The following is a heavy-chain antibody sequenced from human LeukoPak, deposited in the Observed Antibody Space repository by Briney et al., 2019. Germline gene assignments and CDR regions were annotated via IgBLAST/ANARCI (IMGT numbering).Heavy chain of an antibody. CDR2: IYSGGST. J-gene: IGHJ6*02. CDR1: GFTVSSNY. V-gene: IGHV3-66*01. Sequence: PGGSLRLSCAASGFTVSSNYMSWVRQAPGKGLEWVSVIYSGGSTYYADSVKGRFTISRDNSKNTLYLQMNSLRAEDTAVYYCARDRYFDWYWYGMDVWGQGTTVTVSS. CDR3: ARDRYFDWYWYGMDV. D-gene: IGHD3-9*01.